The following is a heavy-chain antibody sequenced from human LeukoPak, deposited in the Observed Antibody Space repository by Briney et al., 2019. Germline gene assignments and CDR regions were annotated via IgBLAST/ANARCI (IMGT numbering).Heavy chain of an antibody. CDR1: GFTFTSSA. D-gene: IGHD3-3*01. Sequence: SVKVSCKASGFTFTSSAMQWVRQARGQRLEWIGWIVVGSGNTNYAQKFQERVTITRDMSTSTAYMELSSLRSEDTAVYYCARDYDFWSGSIYYYYGMDVWGQGTTVTVSS. J-gene: IGHJ6*02. CDR3: ARDYDFWSGSIYYYYGMDV. V-gene: IGHV1-58*02. CDR2: IVVGSGNT.